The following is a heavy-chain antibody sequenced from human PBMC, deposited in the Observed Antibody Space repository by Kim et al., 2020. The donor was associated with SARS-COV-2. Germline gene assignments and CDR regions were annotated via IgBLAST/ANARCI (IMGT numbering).Heavy chain of an antibody. CDR2: IWYDGSNK. Sequence: GGSLRLSCAASGFTFSSYGMHWVRQAPGKGLEWVAVIWYDGSNKYYADSVKGRFTISRDNSKNTLYLQMNSLRAEDTAVYYCARVGDGSGAFDYWAQGTLVTVSS. CDR1: GFTFSSYG. CDR3: ARVGDGSGAFDY. D-gene: IGHD3-10*01. V-gene: IGHV3-33*01. J-gene: IGHJ4*02.